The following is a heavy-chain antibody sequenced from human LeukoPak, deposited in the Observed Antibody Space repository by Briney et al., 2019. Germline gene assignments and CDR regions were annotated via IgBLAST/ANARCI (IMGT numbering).Heavy chain of an antibody. V-gene: IGHV4-31*03. Sequence: SETLSLTCTVSGGSISSGGYYWSWIRQHPGKGLEWIGYIYYSGSTYYNPSLKSRVTISVDTSKNQFSLKLSSVTAADTAVYYCARAERITMIVVVPGAFDIWGQGTMVTVSS. D-gene: IGHD3-22*01. CDR2: IYYSGST. J-gene: IGHJ3*02. CDR1: GGSISSGGYY. CDR3: ARAERITMIVVVPGAFDI.